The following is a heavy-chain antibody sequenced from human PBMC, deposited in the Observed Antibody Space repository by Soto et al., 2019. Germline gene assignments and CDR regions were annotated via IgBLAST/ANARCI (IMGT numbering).Heavy chain of an antibody. CDR2: IYSGGST. J-gene: IGHJ6*02. Sequence: GGSLRLSCAASGFTVSSNYMSWVRQAPGKGLEWVSVIYSGGSTYYADSVKGRFTISRDNSKNTLYLQMNSLRAEDTAVYYCARDFPGGNYYGMDVWGQGTTVTVSS. CDR1: GFTVSSNY. D-gene: IGHD3-10*01. CDR3: ARDFPGGNYYGMDV. V-gene: IGHV3-53*01.